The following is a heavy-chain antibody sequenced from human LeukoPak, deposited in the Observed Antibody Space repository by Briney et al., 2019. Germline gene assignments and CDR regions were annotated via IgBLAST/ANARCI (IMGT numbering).Heavy chain of an antibody. D-gene: IGHD6-6*01. J-gene: IGHJ4*02. CDR1: GFSFSGHW. V-gene: IGHV3-74*01. CDR2: ISPTGSTT. CDR3: ARGPNSNWSGLDF. Sequence: GGSLGLSCIASGFSFSGHWMHWARHLPGKGLVWVSRISPTGSTTSYADSVKGRFTVSRDNAKNTLYLQVNNLRAEDTAEYYCARGPNSNWSGLDFWGQGTLLTVSS.